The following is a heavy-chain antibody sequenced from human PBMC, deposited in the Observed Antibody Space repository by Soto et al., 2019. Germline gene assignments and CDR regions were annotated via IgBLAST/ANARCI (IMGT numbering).Heavy chain of an antibody. D-gene: IGHD3-3*01. J-gene: IGHJ5*02. Sequence: QVQLQESGPGLVKPSQTLSLTCTVSGGSISSGGYYWSWIRQHPGKGLEWIGYIYYSGSTYYNPSLKSRVTISVETSKNQFSRKLSSVTAADTAVYYCARELRFLEWLFTPRWFDPWGQGTLVTVSS. CDR1: GGSISSGGYY. CDR3: ARELRFLEWLFTPRWFDP. CDR2: IYYSGST. V-gene: IGHV4-31*03.